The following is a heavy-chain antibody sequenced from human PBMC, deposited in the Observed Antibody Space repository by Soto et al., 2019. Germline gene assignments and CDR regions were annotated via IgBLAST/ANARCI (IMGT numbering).Heavy chain of an antibody. V-gene: IGHV3-48*02. CDR3: ARSRGGPFDY. CDR1: GFTFSNYS. J-gene: IGHJ4*02. D-gene: IGHD6-25*01. CDR2: IRSSNRII. Sequence: EVQLVESGGGLVQPGGSLRLSCAASGFTFSNYSMNWVRQAPGKGLEWVSYIRSSNRIIYYADSVKGRVSISRDNAKNSLYLQMSSLRDEDTAVYYCARSRGGPFDYWGQGTLVTVSS.